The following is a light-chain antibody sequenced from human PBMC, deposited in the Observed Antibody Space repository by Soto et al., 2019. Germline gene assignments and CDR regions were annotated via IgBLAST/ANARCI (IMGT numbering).Light chain of an antibody. J-gene: IGLJ2*01. CDR1: SGHSSYA. Sequence: QPVLTQSPSASASLGASVKLTCTLSSGHSSYAIAWHQQQPEKGPRYLMKLNSDGSHSKGDGIPDRFSGSSSGAERYLTISSLQSEDEADYYCQTWGTGNVGFGGGTKVTVL. V-gene: IGLV4-69*01. CDR2: LNSDGSH. CDR3: QTWGTGNVG.